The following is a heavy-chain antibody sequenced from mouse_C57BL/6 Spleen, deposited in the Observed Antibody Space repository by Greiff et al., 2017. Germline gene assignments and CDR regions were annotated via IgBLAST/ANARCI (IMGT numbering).Heavy chain of an antibody. CDR3: ASAGGQRAIDY. J-gene: IGHJ4*01. Sequence: QVQLQQPGAELVMPGASVKLSCKASGYTFTSYWMHWVKQRPGQGLEWIGEIDPSDSYTNYNQKFKGKSTLTVDKSSSTASLQLSSLTSADSAVYDWASAGGQRAIDYWGQGTSVTVSS. V-gene: IGHV1-69*01. CDR1: GYTFTSYW. CDR2: IDPSDSYT.